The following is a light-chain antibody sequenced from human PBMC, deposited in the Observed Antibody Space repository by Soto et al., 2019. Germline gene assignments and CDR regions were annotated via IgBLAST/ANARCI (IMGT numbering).Light chain of an antibody. CDR2: AAS. V-gene: IGKV1-39*01. CDR1: QSISNH. J-gene: IGKJ3*01. CDR3: QQSFSAPFT. Sequence: DIQMTQSPSSLSASVEDRVIITCRASQSISNHLNWYQQKPGKAPKLLIFAASSLQSGVPSRFSGSRSGPDFTLTISSLQPEDFATYFCQQSFSAPFTFGPGTKVDL.